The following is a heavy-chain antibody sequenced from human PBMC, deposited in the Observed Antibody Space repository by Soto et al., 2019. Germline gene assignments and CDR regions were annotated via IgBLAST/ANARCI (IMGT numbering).Heavy chain of an antibody. V-gene: IGHV3-64*01. CDR3: ARDNRWLRRDAFDI. CDR1: GFTFSSYA. CDR2: ISSNGGST. D-gene: IGHD5-12*01. J-gene: IGHJ3*02. Sequence: EVQLVESGGGLVQPGGSLRLSCAASGFTFSSYAMHWVRQGPGKVREYVSAISSNGGSTYYENSVKGKCTICRDNSKNRLYLQMGCLRAENMAVYYYARDNRWLRRDAFDIWGQGTMVTVSS.